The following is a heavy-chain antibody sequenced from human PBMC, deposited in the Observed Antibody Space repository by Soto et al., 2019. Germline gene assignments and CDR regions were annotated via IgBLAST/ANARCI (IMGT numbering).Heavy chain of an antibody. CDR1: GFTFGIYS. J-gene: IGHJ5*02. CDR3: ARGXRFRCXXDRCFSDGLFLS. Sequence: EVQLVESGGGLVQRGGSLRLSCAASGFTFGIYSMNWVRQAPGKGLEWISYINGSSSTMYYADSVKGRFIISRDNADNSLYLQMNSLRDADTAVYYCARGXRFRCXXDRCFSDGLFLSWGQGTLVTVSS. CDR2: INGSSSTM. V-gene: IGHV3-48*02. D-gene: IGHD2-15*01.